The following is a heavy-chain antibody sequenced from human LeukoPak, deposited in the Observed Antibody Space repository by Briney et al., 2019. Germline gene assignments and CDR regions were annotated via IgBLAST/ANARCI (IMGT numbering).Heavy chain of an antibody. D-gene: IGHD2-15*01. CDR1: GFTFSSYG. V-gene: IGHV3-30*02. J-gene: IGHJ6*02. CDR2: IRYDGSNK. Sequence: GGSLRLSCAASGFTFSSYGMHWVRQAPGKGLEWVAFIRYDGSNKYYADSVKGRFTISRDNAKNSLYLQMNSLRAEDTAVYYCARLRYYGMDVWGRGTTVTVSS. CDR3: ARLRYYGMDV.